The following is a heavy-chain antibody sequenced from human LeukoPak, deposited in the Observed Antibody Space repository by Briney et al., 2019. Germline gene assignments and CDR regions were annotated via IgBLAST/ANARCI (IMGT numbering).Heavy chain of an antibody. D-gene: IGHD2-15*01. V-gene: IGHV3-9*01. CDR2: ISWNSGSI. CDR1: GFTFDDYA. J-gene: IGHJ6*02. CDR3: AKDRAQHCSGGSCYPSYYYYYGMDV. Sequence: GGSLRLSCAASGFTFDDYAMHWVRQAPGKGLEWVSGISWNSGSIGYADSVKGRFTISRDNAKNSLYLQMNSLRAEDTALYYCAKDRAQHCSGGSCYPSYYYYYGMDVWGQGTTVTVSS.